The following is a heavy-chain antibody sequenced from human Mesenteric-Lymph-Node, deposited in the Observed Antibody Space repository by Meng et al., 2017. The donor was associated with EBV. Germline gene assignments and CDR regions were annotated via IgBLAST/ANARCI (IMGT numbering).Heavy chain of an antibody. CDR2: INHSGST. Sequence: QVQLQQWGEGLLKPPETLSLTCAVYGGSFSGYYWSWIRQPPGKGLEWIGEINHSGSTNYNPSLKSRVTISVDTSKNQFSLKLSSVTAADTAVYYCARGPYSSYDYWGQGTLVTVSS. D-gene: IGHD6-6*01. CDR1: GGSFSGYY. J-gene: IGHJ4*02. V-gene: IGHV4-34*01. CDR3: ARGPYSSYDY.